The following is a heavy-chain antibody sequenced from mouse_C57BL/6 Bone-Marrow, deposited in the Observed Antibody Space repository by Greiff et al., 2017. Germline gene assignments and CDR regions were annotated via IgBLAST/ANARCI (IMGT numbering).Heavy chain of an antibody. Sequence: QVQLQQPGAELVKPGASVKMSCKASGYTFTSYWITWVKQRPGQGLEWIGDIYPGSGSTNYNEKFKSKATLTVDTSSSTAYMQRSSLTSEDSAVYYCASDGYHIWYFDVWGTGTTVTVSS. D-gene: IGHD2-3*01. V-gene: IGHV1-55*01. J-gene: IGHJ1*03. CDR2: IYPGSGST. CDR3: ASDGYHIWYFDV. CDR1: GYTFTSYW.